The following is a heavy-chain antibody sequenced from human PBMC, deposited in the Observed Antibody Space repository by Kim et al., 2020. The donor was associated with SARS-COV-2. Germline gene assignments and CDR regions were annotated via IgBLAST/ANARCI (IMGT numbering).Heavy chain of an antibody. V-gene: IGHV3-23*01. D-gene: IGHD3-9*01. Sequence: GGSLRLSCAASGFTFINYGMTWVCQPPGKGLEWVSSISNNDDTTYYEDSGKGRFTISRDNTKNTLYLQMNSLRGEDTAVYYCAKDLGGYCDSLAGWDYWGQGTLVTVSS. CDR2: ISNNDDTT. CDR1: GFTFINYG. CDR3: AKDLGGYCDSLAGWDY. J-gene: IGHJ4*02.